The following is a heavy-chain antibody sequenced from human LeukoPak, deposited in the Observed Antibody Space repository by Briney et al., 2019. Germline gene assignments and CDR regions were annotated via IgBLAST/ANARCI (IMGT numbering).Heavy chain of an antibody. J-gene: IGHJ4*02. V-gene: IGHV4-59*08. Sequence: SETLSLTCSVWGGSISSLYWSWLRQPRGEGVEGVGYIYYSGSTNYNPSLKRRVTMFVDKYKKQVALRMSPVTAANTAVYYSARHRASTSSSPFDYWGQGTLVTVSS. CDR2: IYYSGST. CDR1: GGSISSLY. CDR3: ARHRASTSSSPFDY. D-gene: IGHD6-6*01.